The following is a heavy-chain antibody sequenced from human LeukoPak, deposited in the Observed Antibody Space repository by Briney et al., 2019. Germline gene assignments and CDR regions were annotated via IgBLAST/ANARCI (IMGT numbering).Heavy chain of an antibody. CDR2: IRYDGSNK. V-gene: IGHV3-30*02. D-gene: IGHD2-15*01. J-gene: IGHJ4*02. Sequence: PGGSLRLSCAASGFTFSSYGMHWVRQAPGKGLEWVAFIRYDGSNKYYADSVKGRFTISRDNSKNTLYLQMNSLRAEDTAVYYCAKDGKYCSGGSCYFDYWGREPWSPSPQ. CDR3: AKDGKYCSGGSCYFDY. CDR1: GFTFSSYG.